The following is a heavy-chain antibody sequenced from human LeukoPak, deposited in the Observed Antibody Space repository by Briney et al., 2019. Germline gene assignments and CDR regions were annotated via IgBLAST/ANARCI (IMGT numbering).Heavy chain of an antibody. J-gene: IGHJ4*02. V-gene: IGHV4-59*01. D-gene: IGHD6-13*01. Sequence: SETLSLTCAVSGGSFSAFFWRWIRQPPGKGLEGIGYIYYSGSTNYNPSLMSRVTISVDTSKNQYSLKLSSVTAADTAVYYCAWSSSWYGTLDYWGQGTLVTVSS. CDR2: IYYSGST. CDR1: GGSFSAFF. CDR3: AWSSSWYGTLDY.